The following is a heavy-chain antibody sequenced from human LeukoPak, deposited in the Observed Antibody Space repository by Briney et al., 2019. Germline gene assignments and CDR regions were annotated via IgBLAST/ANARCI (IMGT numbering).Heavy chain of an antibody. V-gene: IGHV3-21*04. CDR2: ISSSSSYI. CDR1: GFTVSINY. CDR3: AKDSSGLRDAFDI. D-gene: IGHD3-22*01. J-gene: IGHJ3*02. Sequence: PGGSLRLSCAASGFTVSINYMSWVRQAPGKGLEWVSSISSSSSYIYYADSVKGRFTISRDNAKNSLYLQMNSLRAEDMALYYCAKDSSGLRDAFDIWGQGTMVTVSS.